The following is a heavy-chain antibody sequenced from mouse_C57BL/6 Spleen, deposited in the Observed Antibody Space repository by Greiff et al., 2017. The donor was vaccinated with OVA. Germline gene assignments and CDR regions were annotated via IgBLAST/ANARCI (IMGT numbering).Heavy chain of an antibody. CDR2: IRNKANGYTT. D-gene: IGHD1-1*01. V-gene: IGHV7-3*01. Sequence: EVNLVESGGGLVQPGGSLSLSCAASGFTFTDYYMSWVRQPPGKALEWLGFIRNKANGYTTEYSASVKGRFTISRDNSQSILYLQMNALRAEDSATYYCARSTVVSYYYAMDYWGQGTSVTVSS. CDR1: GFTFTDYY. J-gene: IGHJ4*01. CDR3: ARSTVVSYYYAMDY.